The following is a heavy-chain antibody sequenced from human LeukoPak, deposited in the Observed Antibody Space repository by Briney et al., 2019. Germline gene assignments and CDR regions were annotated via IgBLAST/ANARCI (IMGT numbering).Heavy chain of an antibody. Sequence: GGSLRLSCAASGFTFSSYGMHWVRQAPGKGLEWVAVISYDGSNKYYADSVKGRFTISRDNSKNTLYLQMNSLRAEDTAVYYCAKAQSRYDSSSPDAFDIWGQGTMVTVSS. J-gene: IGHJ3*02. V-gene: IGHV3-30*18. CDR2: ISYDGSNK. D-gene: IGHD3-22*01. CDR1: GFTFSSYG. CDR3: AKAQSRYDSSSPDAFDI.